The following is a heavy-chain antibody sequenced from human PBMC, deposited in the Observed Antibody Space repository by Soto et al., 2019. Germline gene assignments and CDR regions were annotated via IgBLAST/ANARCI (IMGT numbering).Heavy chain of an antibody. V-gene: IGHV3-21*01. CDR2: ISSSSSYI. D-gene: IGHD2-15*01. J-gene: IGHJ6*02. CDR3: ARDNCSGGSCYYYYYYGMDV. Sequence: VQLVESGGGLVKPGGSLRLSCAASGFTFSSYSMNWVRQAPGKGLEWVSSISSSSSYIYYADSVKGRFTISRDNAKNSLYLQMNSLRAEDTAVYYCARDNCSGGSCYYYYYYGMDVWGLGTTVTVSS. CDR1: GFTFSSYS.